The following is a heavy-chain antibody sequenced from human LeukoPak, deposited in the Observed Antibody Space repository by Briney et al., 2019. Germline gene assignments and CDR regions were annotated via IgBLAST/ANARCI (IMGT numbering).Heavy chain of an antibody. V-gene: IGHV3-11*04. CDR3: ARGGFYDFWTGYAPD. D-gene: IGHD3-3*01. Sequence: GGSLRLSCAASGFTFSDYYMNWLRQAPGRGLEWISYISNSGSTRYYADSVKGRFTISRDNAKNSLYLQMNSLRAEDTAMYYCARGGFYDFWTGYAPDWGQGSLVTVSS. J-gene: IGHJ4*02. CDR1: GFTFSDYY. CDR2: ISNSGSTR.